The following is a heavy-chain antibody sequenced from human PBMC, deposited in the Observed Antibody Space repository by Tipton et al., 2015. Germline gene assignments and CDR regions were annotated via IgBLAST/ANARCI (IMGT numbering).Heavy chain of an antibody. CDR3: ARGGRHLPTYGLDV. CDR2: VYYSGST. J-gene: IGHJ6*02. V-gene: IGHV4-39*07. D-gene: IGHD3-16*01. Sequence: LRLSCTVSRGSIRSSTYYWVWIRQPPGKGLEWIGNVYYSGSTYYNSSLKSRVTISVDTSKNQFSLRLNSVTAADTAVYYCARGGRHLPTYGLDVWGQGTTVTVSS. CDR1: RGSIRSSTYY.